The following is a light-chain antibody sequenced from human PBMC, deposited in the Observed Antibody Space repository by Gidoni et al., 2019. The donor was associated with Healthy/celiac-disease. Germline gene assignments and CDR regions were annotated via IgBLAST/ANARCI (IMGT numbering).Light chain of an antibody. V-gene: IGKV3-11*01. CDR1: QRVSSY. CDR2: DAS. CDR3: QQRSNRRLT. Sequence: EIVFTLSPATLSVSPGERATLSCSASQRVSSYLAWYQQKPGQAPRLLIYDASNRATGIPARFSGSGSGTDFTLTISSLEPEDFAVYYCQQRSNRRLTFGGGTKVEIK. J-gene: IGKJ4*01.